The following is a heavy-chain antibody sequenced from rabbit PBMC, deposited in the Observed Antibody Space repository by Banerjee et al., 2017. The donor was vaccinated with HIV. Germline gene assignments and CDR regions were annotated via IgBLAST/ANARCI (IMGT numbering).Heavy chain of an antibody. Sequence: QEQLVESGGGLVQPEGSLTLTCTASGFSFSVSYYMCWVRQAPGKGLEWIGCIYAGSGGSTYYASWAKGRFTISKTSSTTVTLQMTSLTAADTATYFCARDLGYAGYAGYGYVGLWGPGTLVTVS. D-gene: IGHD6-1*01. CDR3: ARDLGYAGYAGYGYVGL. V-gene: IGHV1S45*01. J-gene: IGHJ6*01. CDR1: GFSFSVSYY. CDR2: IYAGSGGST.